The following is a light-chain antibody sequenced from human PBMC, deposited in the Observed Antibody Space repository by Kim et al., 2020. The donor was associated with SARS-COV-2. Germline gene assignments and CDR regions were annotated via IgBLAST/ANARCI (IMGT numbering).Light chain of an antibody. CDR2: AVT. Sequence: HSTTSSGAGTSSLVGVYSFASWYQQHPGKAPKLMIYAVTKRPSGVSNRFSGSKSGNTASLTISGLQAEDEADYYCTSYTSSITWVFGGGTQLTVL. CDR3: TSYTSSITWV. CDR1: SSLVGVYSF. J-gene: IGLJ3*02. V-gene: IGLV2-14*04.